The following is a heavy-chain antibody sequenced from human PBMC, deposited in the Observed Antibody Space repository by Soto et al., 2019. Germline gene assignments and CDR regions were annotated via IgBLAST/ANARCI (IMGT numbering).Heavy chain of an antibody. CDR1: GGSISSGGYY. CDR3: VREGGSMISFGGVIAQKTTDNWFDP. V-gene: IGHV4-31*03. CDR2: IYYSGST. D-gene: IGHD3-16*02. Sequence: SSETLSLTCTVSGGSISSGGYYWSWIRQHPGKGLEWIGYIYYSGSTYYKQSLKSRVTISVDTSKNQFSLKLSSVTAADTAVYYCVREGGSMISFGGVIAQKTTDNWFDPWGQGTLVTVSS. J-gene: IGHJ5*02.